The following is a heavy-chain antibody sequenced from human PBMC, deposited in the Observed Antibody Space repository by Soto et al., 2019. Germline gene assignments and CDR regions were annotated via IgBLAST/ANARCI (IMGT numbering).Heavy chain of an antibody. J-gene: IGHJ4*02. Sequence: PSETLSLTCTVSGGSISSSNYYWGWIRQPPGKGLEWIGSIYYSGSTYYNPSLKSRVTISVDTSKNQFSLRLSSVTAADTAVYYCARLRAIFGVVFDYFDYWGQGTLVTVSS. CDR1: GGSISSSNYY. CDR2: IYYSGST. V-gene: IGHV4-39*01. D-gene: IGHD3-3*01. CDR3: ARLRAIFGVVFDYFDY.